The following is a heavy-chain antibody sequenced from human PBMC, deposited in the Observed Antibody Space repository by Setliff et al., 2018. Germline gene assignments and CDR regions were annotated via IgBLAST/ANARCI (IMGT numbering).Heavy chain of an antibody. J-gene: IGHJ4*02. D-gene: IGHD3-16*01. CDR3: ARVYAYSYGFDY. V-gene: IGHV4-34*01. Sequence: SETLSLTCAVYGGSFSGYYWSWIRQPPGKGLEWIGEINHSGSTNYNPSLKSRFTISRDNAKNSLYLQMNSLRAEDTAVYYCARVYAYSYGFDYWGQGTPVTVSS. CDR1: GGSFSGYY. CDR2: INHSGST.